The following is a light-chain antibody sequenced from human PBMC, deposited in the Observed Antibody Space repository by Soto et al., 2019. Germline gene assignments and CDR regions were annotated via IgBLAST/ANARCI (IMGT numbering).Light chain of an antibody. V-gene: IGKV3-20*01. CDR3: QFYGSSLIT. Sequence: IELTQSPGTLSLSPGETATLSCRASQIIKTFYFGWYQQKPGQSPRLLIYGVYSRATGTPDRFSGSGSGTDFTLTISRLEAEDSAVYYCQFYGSSLITFGQGTRLEI. CDR2: GVY. J-gene: IGKJ5*01. CDR1: QIIKTFY.